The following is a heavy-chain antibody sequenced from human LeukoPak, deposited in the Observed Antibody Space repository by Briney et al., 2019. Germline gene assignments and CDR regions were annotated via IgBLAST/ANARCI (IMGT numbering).Heavy chain of an antibody. CDR2: IKQDGSEK. V-gene: IGHV3-7*03. CDR3: ARYPGGYYYGMDV. J-gene: IGHJ6*04. CDR1: GFTFSSYW. Sequence: PGGSLRLSCAASGFTFSSYWMSWVRQAPGKGLEWVANIKQDGSEKYYVDSVKGRFTISRDNAKNSLYLQMNSLRAEDTAVYYCARYPGGYYYGMDVWGKGITVTVSS. D-gene: IGHD3-10*01.